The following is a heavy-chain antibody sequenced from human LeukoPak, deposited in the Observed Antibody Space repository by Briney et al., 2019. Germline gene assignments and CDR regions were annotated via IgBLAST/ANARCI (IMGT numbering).Heavy chain of an antibody. CDR1: GFTFSSYA. V-gene: IGHV3-30*02. CDR2: IRYDGSNK. J-gene: IGHJ4*02. Sequence: GGSLRLSGAGSGFTFSSYAMHWVRQAPGKGLEGVAFIRYDGSNKYYADSVKGRFTISRDNAKNSLYLQMNSLRAEDTAVYYCARGLHFRLYDSSAYYPYWGQGTLVTVSS. CDR3: ARGLHFRLYDSSAYYPY. D-gene: IGHD3-22*01.